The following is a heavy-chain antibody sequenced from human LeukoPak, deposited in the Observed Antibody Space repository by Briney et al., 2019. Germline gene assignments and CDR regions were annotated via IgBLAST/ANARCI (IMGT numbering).Heavy chain of an antibody. CDR2: ISGSGGST. V-gene: IGHV3-23*01. D-gene: IGHD2-21*02. Sequence: GGSLRLSCAASGFTFSSYAMSWVRQAPGKGLEWVSAISGSGGSTYYADSVKGRFTISRDNSKNTLYLQMNSLRAEGTAVYYCAKRPYCGGDCYLDHWGQGTLVTVSS. J-gene: IGHJ4*02. CDR3: AKRPYCGGDCYLDH. CDR1: GFTFSSYA.